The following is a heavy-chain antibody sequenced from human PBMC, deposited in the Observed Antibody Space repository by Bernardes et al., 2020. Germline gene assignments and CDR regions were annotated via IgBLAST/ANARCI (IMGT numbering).Heavy chain of an antibody. D-gene: IGHD3-16*01. Sequence: ASVKVSCKASGYAFTQYALNWVRQAPGRGLEWIGWINTNTGNSDYAQEFSGRFVFSLDTSVTTAYLEISSLTPGDSAVYYCARYTTRMMTSDSWGQGTRVTVPS. CDR2: INTNTGNS. CDR3: ARYTTRMMTSDS. J-gene: IGHJ5*01. CDR1: GYAFTQYA. V-gene: IGHV7-4-1*02.